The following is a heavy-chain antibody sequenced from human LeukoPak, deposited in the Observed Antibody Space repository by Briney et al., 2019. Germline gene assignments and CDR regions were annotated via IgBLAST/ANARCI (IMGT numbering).Heavy chain of an antibody. D-gene: IGHD5-12*01. CDR2: IYSSGAT. Sequence: PSETLSLTCTVSGGTIVSGTFYWSWIGQPAGKGLEGVGRIYSSGATTYNPSLKSRVTISVDTSKNQFSLKLTTVTGADTAVYYCARAYSPTDYFDYWGQGTLVTVSS. V-gene: IGHV4-61*02. J-gene: IGHJ4*02. CDR1: GGTIVSGTFY. CDR3: ARAYSPTDYFDY.